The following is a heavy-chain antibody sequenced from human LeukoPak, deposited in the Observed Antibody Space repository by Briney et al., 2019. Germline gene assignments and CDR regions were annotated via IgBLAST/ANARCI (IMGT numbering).Heavy chain of an antibody. CDR1: GFTFSSYS. V-gene: IGHV3-21*01. Sequence: GGSLRLSCAASGFTFSSYSMNWVRQAPGKGVEWVSSISSSSSYIYYADSVKGRFTISRDNAKNSLYLQMNSLRAEDTAVYYCATKPSEWEPVDYWGQGTLVTVSS. CDR2: ISSSSSYI. D-gene: IGHD1-26*01. J-gene: IGHJ4*02. CDR3: ATKPSEWEPVDY.